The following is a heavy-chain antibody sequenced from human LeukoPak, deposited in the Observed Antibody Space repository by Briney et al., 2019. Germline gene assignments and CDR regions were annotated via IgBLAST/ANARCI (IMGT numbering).Heavy chain of an antibody. CDR2: ISWNSGSI. CDR3: AKDSGGWYRY. D-gene: IGHD6-19*01. V-gene: IGHV3-9*01. CDR1: GFTFSSYG. Sequence: GGSLRLSCAASGFTFSSYGMHWVRQAPGKGLEWVSGISWNSGSIGYADSVKGRFTISRDNARNSLYLQMNSLRAEDTALYYCAKDSGGWYRYWGQGTLVTVSS. J-gene: IGHJ4*02.